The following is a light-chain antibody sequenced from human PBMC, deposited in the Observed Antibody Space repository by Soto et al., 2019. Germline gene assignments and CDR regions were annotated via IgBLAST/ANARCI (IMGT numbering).Light chain of an antibody. Sequence: DIQMTQSPSTLSASVGDRVTITCRASQSVDTCLAWYQQKPGKAPHLLIYKASSLETGVPSRFSGSGSVIEFTLTISSLQPDDFATYYCQQFYRYPWTFGQGTKVEIK. J-gene: IGKJ1*01. CDR2: KAS. CDR1: QSVDTC. CDR3: QQFYRYPWT. V-gene: IGKV1-5*03.